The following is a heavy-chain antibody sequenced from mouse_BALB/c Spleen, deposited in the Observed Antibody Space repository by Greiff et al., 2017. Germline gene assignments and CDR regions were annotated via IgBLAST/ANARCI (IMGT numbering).Heavy chain of an antibody. Sequence: EVQLVESGGGLVKPGGSLKLSCAASGFTFSDYYMYWVRQTPEKRLEWVATISDGGSYTYYPDSVKGRFTISRDNAKNNLYLQMSSLKSEDTAMYYCARDSYDYGDYWGQGTTLTVSS. V-gene: IGHV5-4*02. J-gene: IGHJ2*01. CDR2: ISDGGSYT. CDR3: ARDSYDYGDY. CDR1: GFTFSDYY. D-gene: IGHD2-4*01.